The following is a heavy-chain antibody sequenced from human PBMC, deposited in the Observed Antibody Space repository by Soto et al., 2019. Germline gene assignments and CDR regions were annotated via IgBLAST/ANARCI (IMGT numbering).Heavy chain of an antibody. J-gene: IGHJ4*02. D-gene: IGHD6-19*01. CDR3: ARETGHMRISVAALDY. CDR2: IDHSGST. Sequence: QVQLQESGPGLVKPSGTLSLTCAVSGDSISSSNWWTWVRQPPGKGLEWVGEIDHSGSTNYAPSLRGRATKSIQKSTNHFSLTLTSVTTADTAVYYCARETGHMRISVAALDYWGQGNLLSASS. CDR1: GDSISSSNW. V-gene: IGHV4-4*02.